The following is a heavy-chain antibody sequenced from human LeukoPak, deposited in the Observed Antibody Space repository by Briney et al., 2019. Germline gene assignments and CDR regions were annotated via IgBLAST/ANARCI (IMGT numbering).Heavy chain of an antibody. D-gene: IGHD3-10*01. V-gene: IGHV3-9*01. CDR1: GFNFDDFA. J-gene: IGHJ6*02. Sequence: SLCLSCAASGFNFDDFAMHCVRQAPGTGLRWCAGINWNSDFIGYADSVRGRFTFSRDKGGNSLCLQMSSVRAMRTAWSYFVKDTGGRRYYYYYGMDVWGQGTTVTVSS. CDR2: INWNSDFI. CDR3: VKDTGGRRYYYYYGMDV.